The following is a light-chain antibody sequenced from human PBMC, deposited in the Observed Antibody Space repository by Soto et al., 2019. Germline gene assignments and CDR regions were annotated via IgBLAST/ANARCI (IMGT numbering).Light chain of an antibody. CDR3: QQSETWPHT. J-gene: IGKJ2*01. V-gene: IGKV3-15*01. CDR2: GAS. CDR1: QDVRTN. Sequence: EIVMTQSPATLSVSPGERATLSCRASQDVRTNLAWYQQNPGQAPRLLIYGASTRATGIPARFSGSGSGTEFTLTISSLQSEDFAVYYCQQSETWPHTFGQGTKLEIK.